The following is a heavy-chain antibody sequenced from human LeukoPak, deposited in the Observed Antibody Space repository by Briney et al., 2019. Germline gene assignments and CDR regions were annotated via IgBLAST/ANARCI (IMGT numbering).Heavy chain of an antibody. J-gene: IGHJ6*02. CDR3: AIITMIRGVSYYGFDV. Sequence: SVKVSCKASGGTFSSYAISWVRQAPGQVLEWMGGIIPIFGTANYAQKFQGRVTITADKSTSTAYMELSSLRSEDTAVYYCAIITMIRGVSYYGFDVWGQGTTVTVSS. D-gene: IGHD3-10*01. V-gene: IGHV1-69*06. CDR2: IIPIFGTA. CDR1: GGTFSSYA.